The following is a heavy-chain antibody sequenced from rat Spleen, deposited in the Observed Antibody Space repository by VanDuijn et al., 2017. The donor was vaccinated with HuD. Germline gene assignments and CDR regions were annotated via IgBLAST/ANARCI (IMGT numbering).Heavy chain of an antibody. CDR2: MRYNGDT. CDR3: ARSYGGYTQHWFTY. Sequence: QVQLKESGPGPVQPSQTLSLTCTVSGFSLIRYNVHWVRQPPGKGLEWMGRMRYNGDTSYNSALKSRLSISRDTSKNQFFLKMNSLQSDDTAIYFCARSYGGYTQHWFTYWGQGTLVTVSS. V-gene: IGHV2-63*01. D-gene: IGHD1-11*01. CDR1: GFSLIRYN. J-gene: IGHJ3*01.